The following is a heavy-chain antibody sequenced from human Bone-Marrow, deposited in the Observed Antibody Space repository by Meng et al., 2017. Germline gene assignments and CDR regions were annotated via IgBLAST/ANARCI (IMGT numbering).Heavy chain of an antibody. CDR3: ARANPWRTADYYYGMDV. Sequence: SETLSLTCTVSGGSISTYYWTWIRQPPGKELEWIGYIYYSGSTNYNPSLKSRVTISVDTSKKQFSLKLSSVTAADTAVYYCARANPWRTADYYYGMDVWGQGTTVTVSS. J-gene: IGHJ6*02. CDR2: IYYSGST. V-gene: IGHV4-59*01. CDR1: GGSISTYY.